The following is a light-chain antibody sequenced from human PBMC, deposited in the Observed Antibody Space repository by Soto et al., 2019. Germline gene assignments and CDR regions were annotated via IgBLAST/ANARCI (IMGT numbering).Light chain of an antibody. J-gene: IGLJ3*02. V-gene: IGLV2-14*01. CDR2: EVS. Sequence: QSALTQPASVSGSPGQSITISCTGTSSDFVSWYQQYPGKAPKLIIYEVSNRPSGVSNRFSGSKSGNTASLTISGLQAEDEADYYGASYTSTSRVFGGGTKLTVL. CDR1: SSDF. CDR3: ASYTSTSRV.